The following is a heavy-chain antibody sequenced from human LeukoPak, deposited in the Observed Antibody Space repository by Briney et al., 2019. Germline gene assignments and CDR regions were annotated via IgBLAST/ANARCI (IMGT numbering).Heavy chain of an antibody. V-gene: IGHV3-21*01. CDR3: ARANEWELYFDY. J-gene: IGHJ4*02. D-gene: IGHD1-26*01. CDR1: GFTFSSYN. CDR2: ISSSSSSYI. Sequence: NPGGSLRLSCAASGFTFSSYNMNWVRQAPGKGLEWVSSISSSSSSYIYYADSVKGRFTISRDNAKNSLYLQMNSLRAEDTAVYYCARANEWELYFDYWGQGTLVTVSS.